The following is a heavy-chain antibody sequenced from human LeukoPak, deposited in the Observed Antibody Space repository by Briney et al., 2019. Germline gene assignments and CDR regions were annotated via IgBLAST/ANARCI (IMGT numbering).Heavy chain of an antibody. CDR2: INSDGSST. Sequence: GGSLRLSCAASGFTFSSYWMHWVRQAPGKGLVWVSRINSDGSSTSYADSVKGRFTISRDNAKNTLYLQMNSLRAEDTAVYYCAREGYDPPAALFLWGQGTMVTVSS. V-gene: IGHV3-74*01. D-gene: IGHD1-14*01. CDR3: AREGYDPPAALFL. CDR1: GFTFSSYW. J-gene: IGHJ3*01.